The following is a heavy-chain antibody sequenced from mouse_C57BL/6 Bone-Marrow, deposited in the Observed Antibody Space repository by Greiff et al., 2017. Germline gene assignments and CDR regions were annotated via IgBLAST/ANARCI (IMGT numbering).Heavy chain of an antibody. CDR3: VSTTVDFDY. CDR1: GYTFTDYY. D-gene: IGHD1-1*01. J-gene: IGHJ2*01. CDR2: INPNNGGT. Sequence: EVQLQQSGPELVKPGASVKISCTASGYTFTDYYMNWVKQSPGKSLEWIGDINPNNGGTRSNQKFKGKATLTVDQSSCTAYIELRGLTSEDSAGYYCVSTTVDFDYWGQGTTLTVSA. V-gene: IGHV1-26*01.